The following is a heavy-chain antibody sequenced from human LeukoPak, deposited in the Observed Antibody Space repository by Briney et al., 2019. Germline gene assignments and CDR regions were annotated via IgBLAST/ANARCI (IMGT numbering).Heavy chain of an antibody. Sequence: ETLSLTCTVSGGSISSYYWSWIRQPPGKGLEWIGYIYYSGSTNYNPSLKSRVTISVDTSKNQFSLKLSSVTAADTAVYYCARRGYDFWSGYPYYYYYMDVWGKGTTVTVSS. CDR3: ARRGYDFWSGYPYYYYYMDV. J-gene: IGHJ6*03. CDR2: IYYSGST. CDR1: GGSISSYY. D-gene: IGHD3-3*01. V-gene: IGHV4-59*12.